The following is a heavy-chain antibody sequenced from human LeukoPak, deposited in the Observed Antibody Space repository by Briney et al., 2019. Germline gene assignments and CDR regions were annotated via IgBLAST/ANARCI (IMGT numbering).Heavy chain of an antibody. CDR3: ARDGHGGIDY. J-gene: IGHJ4*02. D-gene: IGHD4-23*01. CDR1: GFPFSSYW. Sequence: GGSLRLSCVASGFPFSSYWMTWVRQPPGKGLEWVSIIYTDGSTYYADSVKGRFTISRDNSKNTLYLQMSSLRAEDTAVYYCARDGHGGIDYWGQGTLVTVSS. CDR2: IYTDGST. V-gene: IGHV3-53*01.